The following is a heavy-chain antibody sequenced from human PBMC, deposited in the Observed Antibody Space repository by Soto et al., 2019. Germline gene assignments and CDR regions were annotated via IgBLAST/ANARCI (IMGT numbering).Heavy chain of an antibody. Sequence: PGGSLRLSCAASGFTFDDYAMHWVRQAPGKGLEWVSGISWNSGSIGYADSVKGRFTISRDNAKNSLYLQMNSLRAEDTALYYCAKDFSTAMADSTYFFDDWGQGTLVTVSS. V-gene: IGHV3-9*01. CDR3: AKDFSTAMADSTYFFDD. J-gene: IGHJ4*02. CDR2: ISWNSGSI. CDR1: GFTFDDYA. D-gene: IGHD5-18*01.